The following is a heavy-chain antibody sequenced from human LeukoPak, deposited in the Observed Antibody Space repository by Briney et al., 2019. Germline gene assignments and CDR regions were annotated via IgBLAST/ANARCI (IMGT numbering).Heavy chain of an antibody. CDR2: ISSSGSTR. CDR3: VKDRDFWSGLDV. V-gene: IGHV3-11*01. J-gene: IGHJ6*02. CDR1: GFAFSDYY. D-gene: IGHD3-3*01. Sequence: GGSLRLSCAASGFAFSDYYMSWIRQAPGKGLAWVSHISSSGSTRYYADSVKGRFTISRDNAKNSLYLQMNSLRAEDTALYYCVKDRDFWSGLDVWGQGTTVTVSS.